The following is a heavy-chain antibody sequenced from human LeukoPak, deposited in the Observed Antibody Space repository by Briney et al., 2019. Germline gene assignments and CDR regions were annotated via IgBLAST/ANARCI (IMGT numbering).Heavy chain of an antibody. D-gene: IGHD5-18*01. V-gene: IGHV3-48*01. CDR3: ARGLIQLWLLPGGFDY. CDR1: GFTFGDYA. CDR2: IGSSSSI. Sequence: GGSLRLSCTASGFTFGDYAMRWVRQAPGKGLEWVSYIGSSSSIYYADSVKGRFTISRDNAKNSLYLQMNSLRAEDTAVYYCARGLIQLWLLPGGFDYWGQGTLVTVSS. J-gene: IGHJ4*02.